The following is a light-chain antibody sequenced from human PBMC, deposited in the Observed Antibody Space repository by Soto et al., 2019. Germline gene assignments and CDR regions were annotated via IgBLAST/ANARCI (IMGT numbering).Light chain of an antibody. V-gene: IGKV3-15*01. J-gene: IGKJ2*01. CDR3: QHYHRWPPFS. CDR1: ETVATY. CDR2: DAS. Sequence: EIVVTQSPATLSVSPGERVTLSCRASETVATYITWYQHKPGQAPRVLIYDASTRATDVPARVSGSGSGTDFTLTITSLQSEDFAVYYCQHYHRWPPFSFGPGTKLEIK.